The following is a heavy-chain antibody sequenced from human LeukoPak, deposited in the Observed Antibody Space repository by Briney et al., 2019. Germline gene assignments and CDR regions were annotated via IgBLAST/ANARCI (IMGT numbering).Heavy chain of an antibody. Sequence: GGSLRLSCAASGFTFSSYGMHWVRQAPGKGLEWVAVISYDGSNKYYADSVKGRFTISRDNSKNTLYLQMNSLRAEDTALYYCARDGYSGSYYPSYWGQGTLVTVSS. D-gene: IGHD1-26*01. J-gene: IGHJ4*02. CDR1: GFTFSSYG. V-gene: IGHV3-30*03. CDR2: ISYDGSNK. CDR3: ARDGYSGSYYPSY.